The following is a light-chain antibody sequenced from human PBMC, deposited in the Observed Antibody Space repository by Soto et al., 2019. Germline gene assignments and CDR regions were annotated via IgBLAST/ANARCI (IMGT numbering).Light chain of an antibody. CDR3: CSYAGSYTLV. J-gene: IGLJ2*01. CDR1: SSDVGDYIY. CDR2: DVS. Sequence: QSALTQPRSVSGSPGQSVTLSCTGTSSDVGDYIYVSWYQQHPGKAPKLMIYDVSKRPSGVPDRFSGSKSGNTASLTISGLQAEDEADYDCCSYAGSYTLVFGGGTKLTVL. V-gene: IGLV2-11*01.